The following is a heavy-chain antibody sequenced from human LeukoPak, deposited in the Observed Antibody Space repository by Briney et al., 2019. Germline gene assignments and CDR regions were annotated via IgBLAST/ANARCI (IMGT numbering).Heavy chain of an antibody. D-gene: IGHD5-18*01. Sequence: PGGSLRLSCAASGFTFSSYSMNWVRQAPGKGLEWVSSISSSSSYIYYADSVKGRFTISRDNAKNSLYLQMNSLRAEDTAVYYCARDPRPGYSYAPGWFDPWGQGTLVTVSS. J-gene: IGHJ5*02. CDR1: GFTFSSYS. V-gene: IGHV3-21*01. CDR3: ARDPRPGYSYAPGWFDP. CDR2: ISSSSSYI.